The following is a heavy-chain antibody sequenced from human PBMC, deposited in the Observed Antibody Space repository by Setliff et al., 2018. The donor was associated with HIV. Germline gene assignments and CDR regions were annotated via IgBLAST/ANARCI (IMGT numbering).Heavy chain of an antibody. CDR2: LISILGIA. V-gene: IGHV1-69*10. Sequence: EASVKVSCKASGGAFSGYALSWVRQAPGQGLEWMGGLISILGIAQYAQKFQGRVTITADGSTRTVYMVLSSLRSEDTAVYYCARGTDGDYYYYMDVWGKGTTVTVSS. J-gene: IGHJ6*03. CDR3: ARGTDGDYYYYMDV. D-gene: IGHD3-10*01. CDR1: GGAFSGYA.